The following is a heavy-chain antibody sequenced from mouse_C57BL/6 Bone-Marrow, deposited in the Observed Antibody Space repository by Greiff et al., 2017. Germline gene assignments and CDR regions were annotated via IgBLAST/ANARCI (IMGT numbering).Heavy chain of an antibody. V-gene: IGHV1-80*01. CDR1: GYAFSSYW. Sequence: QVQLKESGAELVKPGASVKISCKASGYAFSSYWMNWVKQRPGTGLEWIGQIYPGDGDTNYNGKFKGKATLTADKSSSTAYMQLSSLTSEDSAVYFCARWSGGYYAMDYWGQGTSGTVSS. D-gene: IGHD1-1*02. CDR2: IYPGDGDT. CDR3: ARWSGGYYAMDY. J-gene: IGHJ4*01.